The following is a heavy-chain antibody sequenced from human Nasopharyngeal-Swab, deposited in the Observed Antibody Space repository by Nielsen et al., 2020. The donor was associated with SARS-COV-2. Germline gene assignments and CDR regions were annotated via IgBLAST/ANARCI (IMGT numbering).Heavy chain of an antibody. CDR3: TVSPGWYYLNY. D-gene: IGHD1-14*01. CDR1: GVSISSSNW. Sequence: SCGVSGVSISSSNWWPWVRPPTGKGLEWLGDSFHSGTTNYSPSLKSRVAISVDKSKNQFSLTLSSVTAAATAVYYCTVSPGWYYLNYWGQGTLVAVSS. J-gene: IGHJ4*02. CDR2: SFHSGTT. V-gene: IGHV4-4*02.